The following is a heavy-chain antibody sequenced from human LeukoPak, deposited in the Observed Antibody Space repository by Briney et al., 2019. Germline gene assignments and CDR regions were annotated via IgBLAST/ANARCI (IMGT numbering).Heavy chain of an antibody. J-gene: IGHJ5*02. CDR2: IFHSGST. CDR1: GYSISSGYY. D-gene: IGHD3-10*01. CDR3: ARHSGSGSLSRPFDP. V-gene: IGHV4-38-2*01. Sequence: SETLSLTCAVSGYSISSGYYWGWIRQPPGKGLEWIGTIFHSGSTYYNPSLKSRVTISIDTSKNQFSLRLTSVTATDTAVYHCARHSGSGSLSRPFDPWGQGTLVTVSS.